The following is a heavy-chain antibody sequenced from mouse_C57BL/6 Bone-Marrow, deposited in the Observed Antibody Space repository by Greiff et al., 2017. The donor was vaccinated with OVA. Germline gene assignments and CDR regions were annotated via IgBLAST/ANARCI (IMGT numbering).Heavy chain of an antibody. V-gene: IGHV5-12*01. CDR1: GFTFSDYY. CDR2: ISNGGGST. CDR3: ARGGTPPGPFDY. D-gene: IGHD2-14*01. J-gene: IGHJ2*01. Sequence: EVQLVESGGGLVQPGGSLKLSCAASGFTFSDYYMYWVRQTPEKRLEWVAYISNGGGSTYYPDTVKGRFTISRDNAKNSLYLQMSRLKSEDTAMYYCARGGTPPGPFDYWGQGTTLTVSS.